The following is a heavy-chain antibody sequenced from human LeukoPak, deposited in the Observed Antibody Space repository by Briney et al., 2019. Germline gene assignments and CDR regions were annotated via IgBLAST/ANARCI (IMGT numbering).Heavy chain of an antibody. CDR1: GFTFSDYY. D-gene: IGHD2-15*01. CDR3: ARDPLYCSGGSCYGIGFDP. V-gene: IGHV3-11*01. J-gene: IGHJ5*02. CDR2: ISSSGSTI. Sequence: GGSLRLSCAASGFTFSDYYMSWIRQAPGKGLEWVSYISSSGSTIYYADSVKGRFIISRDNAKNSLYLQMNSLRAEDTAVYYCARDPLYCSGGSCYGIGFDPWGQGTLVTVSS.